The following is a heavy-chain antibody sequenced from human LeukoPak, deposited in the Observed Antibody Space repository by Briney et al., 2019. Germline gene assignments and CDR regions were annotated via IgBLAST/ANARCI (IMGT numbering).Heavy chain of an antibody. CDR1: GFTFSSYA. CDR2: ISYDGSNK. D-gene: IGHD1-26*01. CDR3: AKDRRVGATYGDAFDI. V-gene: IGHV3-30-3*01. J-gene: IGHJ3*02. Sequence: GSLRLSCAASGFTFSSYAMHWVRQAPGKGLEWVAVISYDGSNKYYADSVKGRFTISRDNSKNTLYLQMNSLRAEDTAVYYCAKDRRVGATYGDAFDIWGQGTMVTVSS.